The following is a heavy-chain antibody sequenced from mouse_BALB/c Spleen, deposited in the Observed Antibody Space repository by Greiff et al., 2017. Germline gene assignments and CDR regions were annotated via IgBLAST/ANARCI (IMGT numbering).Heavy chain of an antibody. CDR3: TRSYYRSWFAY. J-gene: IGHJ3*01. Sequence: QVQLQQPGAELVRPGASVKLSCKASGYTFTSYWINWVKQRPGQGLEWIGNIYPSDSYTNYNQKFKDKATLTVDKSSSTAYMQLSSPTSEDSAVYYCTRSYYRSWFAYWGQGTLVTVSA. CDR1: GYTFTSYW. V-gene: IGHV1-69*02. D-gene: IGHD2-14*01. CDR2: IYPSDSYT.